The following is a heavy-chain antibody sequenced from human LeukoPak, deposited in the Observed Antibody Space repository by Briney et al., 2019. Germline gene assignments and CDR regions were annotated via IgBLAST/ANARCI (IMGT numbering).Heavy chain of an antibody. D-gene: IGHD3-10*01. J-gene: IGHJ5*02. CDR2: ISAYNGNT. V-gene: IGHV1-18*01. CDR1: GYTFTSYG. Sequence: ASVKVSCKASGYTFTSYGISWVRQAPGQGLKWMGWISAYNGNTNYAQKLQGRVTMTTDTSTSTAYMELRSLRSDDTAVYYCARVTSVGGSGSYYNWFDPWGQGTLVTVSS. CDR3: ARVTSVGGSGSYYNWFDP.